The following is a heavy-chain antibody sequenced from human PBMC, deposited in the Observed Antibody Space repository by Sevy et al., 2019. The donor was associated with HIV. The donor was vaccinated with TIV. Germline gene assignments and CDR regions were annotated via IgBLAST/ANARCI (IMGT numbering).Heavy chain of an antibody. CDR2: ISYDGRNK. D-gene: IGHD4-17*01. Sequence: GGSLRLSCAASGFIFSRYAMHWVRQAPGKGLEWVAVISYDGRNKYYADSVKGRFTISRDNSKNTLYGQMDSLRAEDTAVYYCASGKDDYGDYFDYWGQGTLVTVSS. J-gene: IGHJ4*02. V-gene: IGHV3-30*04. CDR3: ASGKDDYGDYFDY. CDR1: GFIFSRYA.